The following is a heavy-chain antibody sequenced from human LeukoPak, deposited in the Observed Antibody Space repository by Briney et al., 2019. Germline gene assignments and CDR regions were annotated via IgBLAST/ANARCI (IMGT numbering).Heavy chain of an antibody. CDR3: ARDLGHTSGLDY. CDR1: GFXFSSYW. CDR2: IKQDGSEK. J-gene: IGHJ4*02. V-gene: IGHV3-7*01. D-gene: IGHD3-10*01. Sequence: GGSLRLSCAASGFXFSSYWISWVRQNPGKGLEWVANIKQDGSEKYYVDSVKGRFSISRDNAKNSLYLQMNSLRAEDTAVYYCARDLGHTSGLDYWGQGTLVTVSS.